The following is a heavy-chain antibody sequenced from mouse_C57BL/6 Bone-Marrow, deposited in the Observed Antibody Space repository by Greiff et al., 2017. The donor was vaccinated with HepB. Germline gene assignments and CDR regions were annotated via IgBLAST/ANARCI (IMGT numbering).Heavy chain of an antibody. CDR2: ISSGGSYT. Sequence: EVQGVESGGDLVKPGGSLKLSCAASGFTFSSYGMSWVRQTPDKRLEWVATISSGGSYTYYPDSVKGRFTISRDNAKNTLYLQMSSLKSEDTAMYYCARPLYYGNFSWFAYWGQGTLVTVSA. V-gene: IGHV5-6*01. CDR1: GFTFSSYG. CDR3: ARPLYYGNFSWFAY. J-gene: IGHJ3*01. D-gene: IGHD2-1*01.